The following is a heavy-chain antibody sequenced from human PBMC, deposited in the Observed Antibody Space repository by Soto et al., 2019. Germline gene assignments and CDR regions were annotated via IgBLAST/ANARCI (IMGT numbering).Heavy chain of an antibody. D-gene: IGHD2-15*01. V-gene: IGHV1-2*04. CDR2: INPNSGGT. Sequence: GASVKVSCKASGYTFTGYYMHWVRQAPGQGLEWMGWINPNSGGTNYAQKFQGWVTMTSDTSISTAYMELSRLRSDDTAVYYCARGPSRGYCSGGSCYSVPRESWFDPWGQGTLVTVSS. J-gene: IGHJ5*02. CDR3: ARGPSRGYCSGGSCYSVPRESWFDP. CDR1: GYTFTGYY.